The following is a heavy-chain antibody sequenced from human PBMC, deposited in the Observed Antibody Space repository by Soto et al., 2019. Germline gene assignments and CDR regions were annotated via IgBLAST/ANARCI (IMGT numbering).Heavy chain of an antibody. Sequence: QVQLVDSGGGVVQPGRSLRLSCTTSGFLFNTYAMHWVRQAPGKGLEWVAVMSHDGSSTYYADSVKGRFTISRDNSKNTLYLQMNSLRTEDTAVYYCARPGSGYGVLTGHYFYYYHAMDVWGQGTTVTVSS. J-gene: IGHJ6*02. V-gene: IGHV3-30-3*01. D-gene: IGHD3-9*01. CDR2: MSHDGSST. CDR1: GFLFNTYA. CDR3: ARPGSGYGVLTGHYFYYYHAMDV.